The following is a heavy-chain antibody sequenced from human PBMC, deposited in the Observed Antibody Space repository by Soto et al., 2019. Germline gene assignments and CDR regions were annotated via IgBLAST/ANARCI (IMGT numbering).Heavy chain of an antibody. V-gene: IGHV3-23*01. CDR3: ARDIVATIVQTAFDY. D-gene: IGHD5-12*01. CDR1: GFTFSSYA. J-gene: IGHJ4*02. Sequence: GGSLRLSCAASGFTFSSYAMSWVRQAPGKGLEWVSAISGSGGSTYYADSVKGRFTISRDNSKNTLYLQMNSLRAEDTAVYYCARDIVATIVQTAFDYWGQGTLVTVSS. CDR2: ISGSGGST.